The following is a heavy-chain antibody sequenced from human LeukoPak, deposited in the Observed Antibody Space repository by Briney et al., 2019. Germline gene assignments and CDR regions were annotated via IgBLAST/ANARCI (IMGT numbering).Heavy chain of an antibody. J-gene: IGHJ4*02. D-gene: IGHD6-19*01. V-gene: IGHV3-30*18. Sequence: PGRSLRLSCPASGFTFSSYGMHWVRQAPGKGLEWVAVISYDGSNKYYADSVKGRFTISRDNSKNTLYLQMNSLRAEDTAVYYCAKDGGWSFDYWGQGTLVTVSS. CDR2: ISYDGSNK. CDR3: AKDGGWSFDY. CDR1: GFTFSSYG.